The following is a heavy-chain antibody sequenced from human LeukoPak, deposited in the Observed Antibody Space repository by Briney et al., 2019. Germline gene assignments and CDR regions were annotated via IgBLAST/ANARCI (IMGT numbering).Heavy chain of an antibody. Sequence: SETLSLTCTVSGGSISSYYWSWIRQPPGKGLEWIGYIYYSGSTNYSPSLKSRVTISVDTSKNQFSLKLSSVTAADTAVYCCARDSPYGSGSYYSYYGMDVWGQGTTVTVSS. CDR3: ARDSPYGSGSYYSYYGMDV. CDR2: IYYSGST. V-gene: IGHV4-59*01. J-gene: IGHJ6*02. D-gene: IGHD3-10*01. CDR1: GGSISSYY.